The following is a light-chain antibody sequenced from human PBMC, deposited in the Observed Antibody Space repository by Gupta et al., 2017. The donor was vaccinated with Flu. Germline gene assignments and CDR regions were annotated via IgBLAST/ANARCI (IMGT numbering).Light chain of an antibody. CDR2: GAS. Sequence: IAMRQSASSLSASVGDRVTITCRASQSISNYLNWYQQKPGKAPELLIYGASSLQSGVPSRFSGSGSGTDFTLTISRLQPEDFATYYCQQSYSTPPFTFGPGTKVDIK. V-gene: IGKV1-39*01. CDR1: QSISNY. J-gene: IGKJ3*01. CDR3: QQSYSTPPFT.